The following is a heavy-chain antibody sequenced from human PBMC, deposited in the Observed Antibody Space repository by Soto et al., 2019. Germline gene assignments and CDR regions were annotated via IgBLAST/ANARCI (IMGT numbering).Heavy chain of an antibody. CDR3: AKVPGYDYVWGTYYYFDY. CDR2: ISGGGSST. CDR1: GFTFNNYA. V-gene: IGHV3-23*01. D-gene: IGHD3-16*01. J-gene: IGHJ4*02. Sequence: EVQLLESGGGLVQPGGSLRLSCAASGFTFNNYAMSWVRQAPGKGLEWVSSISGGGSSTYYADSVKGRFTISRDNSKNKLYMQMNSLRAEDTAVYYCAKVPGYDYVWGTYYYFDYWGLGALVTVSS.